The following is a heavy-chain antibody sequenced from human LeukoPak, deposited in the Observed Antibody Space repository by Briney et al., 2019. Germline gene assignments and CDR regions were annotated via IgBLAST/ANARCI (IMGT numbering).Heavy chain of an antibody. CDR1: GYTFTSYG. V-gene: IGHV1-18*01. Sequence: ASVKVSCKASGYTFTSYGISWVRQAPGQGLEWMGWISAYNGNTNYAQKFQGRVTITADESTSTAYMELSSLRSEDTAVYYCARDSLGYCGGDCLYNWFDPWGQGTLVTVSS. D-gene: IGHD2-21*02. J-gene: IGHJ5*02. CDR2: ISAYNGNT. CDR3: ARDSLGYCGGDCLYNWFDP.